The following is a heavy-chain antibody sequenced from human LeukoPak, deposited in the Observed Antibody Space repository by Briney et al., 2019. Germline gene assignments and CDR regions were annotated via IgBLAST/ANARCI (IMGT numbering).Heavy chain of an antibody. CDR2: ISSNGVDT. J-gene: IGHJ2*01. Sequence: PGGSLRLSCVASGFSVTSNGMHWVRQAPGKGLEDVSAISSNGVDTFYANSVKGRFTVSRDTSKNTVYLQMGSLRAEDMAVYYCARWTSRYFGLWGRGTPGHCLL. V-gene: IGHV3-64*01. CDR1: GFSVTSNG. CDR3: ARWTSRYFGL. D-gene: IGHD3/OR15-3a*01.